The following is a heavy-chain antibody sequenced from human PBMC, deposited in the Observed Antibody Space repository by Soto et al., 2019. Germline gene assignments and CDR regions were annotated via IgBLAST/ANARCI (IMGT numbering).Heavy chain of an antibody. J-gene: IGHJ4*02. CDR2: IYWNDDK. Sequence: SGPTLVKPTQTLTLTCTFSGFSLSTSGVGVGWIRQPPGKALEWLALIYWNDDKRYSPSLKSRLTITKDTSKNQVVLTMTNMDPVDTATYYCAHWTWLTVTLDYWGQGTLVTVSS. V-gene: IGHV2-5*01. CDR3: AHWTWLTVTLDY. CDR1: GFSLSTSGVG. D-gene: IGHD4-17*01.